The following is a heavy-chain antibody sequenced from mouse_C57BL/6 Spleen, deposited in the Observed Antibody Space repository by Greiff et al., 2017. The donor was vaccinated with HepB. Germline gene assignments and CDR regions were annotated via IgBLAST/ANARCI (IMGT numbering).Heavy chain of an antibody. CDR1: GYTFTSYW. Sequence: QVQLQQPGAELVKPGASVKMSCKASGYTFTSYWITWVKQRPGQGLEWIGDIYPGSGSTNYNEKFKSKATLTVDTSYSTAYMQLSSLTSEDSAVYYCARGSSGYEAWFAYWGQGTLVTVSA. D-gene: IGHD3-2*02. J-gene: IGHJ3*01. CDR3: ARGSSGYEAWFAY. CDR2: IYPGSGST. V-gene: IGHV1-55*01.